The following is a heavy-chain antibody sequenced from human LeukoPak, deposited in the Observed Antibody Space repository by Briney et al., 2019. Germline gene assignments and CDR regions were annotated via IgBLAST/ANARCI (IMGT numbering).Heavy chain of an antibody. CDR3: ARAYDSSGYYSYYYYGMDV. D-gene: IGHD3-22*01. CDR1: GYTFSDHY. Sequence: GGSLRLSCAVSGYTFSDHYIDWVRQAPGKGLEWVAVIWYDGSNKYYADSVKGRFTISRDNSKNTLYLQMNSLRAEDTAVYYCARAYDSSGYYSYYYYGMDVWGQGTTVTVSS. CDR2: IWYDGSNK. J-gene: IGHJ6*02. V-gene: IGHV3-33*08.